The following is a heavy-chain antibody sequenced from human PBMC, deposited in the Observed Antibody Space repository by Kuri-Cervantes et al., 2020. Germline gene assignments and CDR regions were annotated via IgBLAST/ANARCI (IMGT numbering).Heavy chain of an antibody. J-gene: IGHJ6*02. Sequence: ASVKVSCKASGYTFTSYYMHWVRQATGQGLEWMGWMNPNSGNTGYAQKFQGRVTMTRNTSISTAYMELSSLRSEDTAVYYCARGYSSSWYGSRRALEYYYYGMDVWGQGNPGHRLL. V-gene: IGHV1-8*02. CDR2: MNPNSGNT. D-gene: IGHD6-13*01. CDR1: GYTFTSYY. CDR3: ARGYSSSWYGSRRALEYYYYGMDV.